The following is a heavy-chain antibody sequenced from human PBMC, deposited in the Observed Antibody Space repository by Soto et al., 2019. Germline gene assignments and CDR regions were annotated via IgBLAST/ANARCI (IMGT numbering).Heavy chain of an antibody. CDR2: ISYDGSNK. CDR1: GFTFSSYG. J-gene: IGHJ6*02. V-gene: IGHV3-30*03. D-gene: IGHD1-7*01. Sequence: SGVSLRLSCAASGFTFSSYGMHWVRQAPGKGLEWVAVISYDGSNKYYADSVKGRFTISRDNSKNTLYLQMNSLRAEDTAVYYCARAGDLTGTSYYYYYYGMDVWGQGTTVTVSS. CDR3: ARAGDLTGTSYYYYYYGMDV.